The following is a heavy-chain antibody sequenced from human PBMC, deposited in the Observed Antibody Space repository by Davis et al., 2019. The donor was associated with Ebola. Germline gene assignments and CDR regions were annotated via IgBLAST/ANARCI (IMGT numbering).Heavy chain of an antibody. CDR2: ISANNGNT. CDR3: ARVGEYYYDSSGFDY. CDR1: GYTFTSYG. Sequence: ASVKVSCKASGYTFTSYGISWVRQAPGQGLEWMGWISANNGNTKYAQKLQGRVTMTTDTSTSTAYMELRSLRSDDTAVYYCARVGEYYYDSSGFDYWGQGTLVTVSS. J-gene: IGHJ4*02. V-gene: IGHV1-18*01. D-gene: IGHD3-22*01.